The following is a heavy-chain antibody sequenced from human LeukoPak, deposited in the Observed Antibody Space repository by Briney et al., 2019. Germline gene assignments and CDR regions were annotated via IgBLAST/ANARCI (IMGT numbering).Heavy chain of an antibody. CDR1: GFTFSSYA. CDR2: ISSSDGGT. CDR3: AKGTLGSCNGATCSPLDY. J-gene: IGHJ4*02. V-gene: IGHV3-23*01. Sequence: GGSLRLSCAGSGFTFSSYAMAWVRQTPEKGLEWVAIISSSDGGTYYIDSVKGRFTISRDNSKNMLNLQMNSLRAEDTAVYYCAKGTLGSCNGATCSPLDYWGQGTLVTVSS. D-gene: IGHD2-8*01.